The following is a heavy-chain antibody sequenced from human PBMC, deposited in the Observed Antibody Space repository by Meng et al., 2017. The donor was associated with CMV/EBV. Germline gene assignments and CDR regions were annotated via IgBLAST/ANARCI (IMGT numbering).Heavy chain of an antibody. CDR1: GGSISSGGYY. J-gene: IGHJ4*02. CDR3: ARGGSDSSGWYFDY. CDR2: IYYSGST. Sequence: SGGSISSGGYYWCWIRQHPGKGLEWIGYIYYSGSTYYNPSLKSRVTISVDTSKNQFSLKLSSVTAADTAVYYCARGGSDSSGWYFDYWGQGTLVTVSS. D-gene: IGHD6-19*01. V-gene: IGHV4-31*02.